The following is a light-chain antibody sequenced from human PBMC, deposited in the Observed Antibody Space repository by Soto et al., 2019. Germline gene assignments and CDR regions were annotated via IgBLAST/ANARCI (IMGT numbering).Light chain of an antibody. V-gene: IGKV3-20*01. CDR1: QSVSSSY. CDR3: QQYGSSPLT. J-gene: IGKJ4*01. Sequence: EIVLTQSPGTLSLSPGERATLSCRASQSVSSSYLAWYQQKPGQAPRLLIEDASSRATGIPDRFSGSGSGTDFTLTISRLEPEDFAVYYCQQYGSSPLTFGGGTKVEI. CDR2: DAS.